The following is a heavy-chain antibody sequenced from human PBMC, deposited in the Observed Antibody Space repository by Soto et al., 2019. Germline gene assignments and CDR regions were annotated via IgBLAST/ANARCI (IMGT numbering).Heavy chain of an antibody. Sequence: QVQLVQSGAEVKEPGASVKVSCKTSGYTFMDYGLVWVRQAPGQGLEWMGWINPNNDYAIYAQELQDRVTLTTETSTRTTYMELRSLRSDDTAVYYCARSGSGWSQYYWGLGTLVTVSS. J-gene: IGHJ4*02. V-gene: IGHV1-18*01. CDR2: INPNNDYA. CDR1: GYTFMDYG. D-gene: IGHD6-19*01. CDR3: ARSGSGWSQYY.